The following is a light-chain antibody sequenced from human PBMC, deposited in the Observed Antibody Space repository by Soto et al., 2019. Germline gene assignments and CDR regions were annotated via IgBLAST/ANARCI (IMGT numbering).Light chain of an antibody. J-gene: IGKJ4*01. CDR2: DAF. CDR1: QSVGTF. V-gene: IGKV3-11*01. Sequence: EVVLTQSPGTLSLSPGERATLSCRASQSVGTFLTWYQQKPGQAPRLLIYDAFTRATGIPARFSGTGSGTDFTLTICSLEPEDFAVYYCQQRSDWPPLTFGGGTKVDIK. CDR3: QQRSDWPPLT.